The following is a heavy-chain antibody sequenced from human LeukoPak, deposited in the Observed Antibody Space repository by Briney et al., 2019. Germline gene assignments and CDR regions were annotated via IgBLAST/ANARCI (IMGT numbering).Heavy chain of an antibody. D-gene: IGHD5-18*01. V-gene: IGHV4-39*07. CDR1: GGSISSSSYY. Sequence: SETLSLTCTVSGGSISSSSYYWGWIRQPPGKGVEWFGSIYYSGSTYYNPSLKSRVTISVDTSKNQFSLKLSSVTAADTAVYYCARETGIQLWSYCFDYWGQGTLVIVSS. CDR3: ARETGIQLWSYCFDY. CDR2: IYYSGST. J-gene: IGHJ4*02.